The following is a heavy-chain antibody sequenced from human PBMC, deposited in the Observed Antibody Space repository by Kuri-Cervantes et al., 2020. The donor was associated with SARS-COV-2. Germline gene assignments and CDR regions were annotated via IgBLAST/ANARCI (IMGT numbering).Heavy chain of an antibody. Sequence: GESLKISCVASGFTFSSYWMHWVRQAPGKGLVWVSRLTNDGSDAIFADSVKGRFTISRDNAKNTLYLQMNSLRAEDTAVYYCARDRYDFWSGLGYYYYGMDVWGQGTTVTVSS. CDR1: GFTFSSYW. CDR3: ARDRYDFWSGLGYYYYGMDV. J-gene: IGHJ6*02. D-gene: IGHD3-3*01. CDR2: LTNDGSDA. V-gene: IGHV3-74*01.